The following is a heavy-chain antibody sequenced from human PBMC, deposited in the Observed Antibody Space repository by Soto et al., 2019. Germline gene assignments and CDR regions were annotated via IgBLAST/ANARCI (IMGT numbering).Heavy chain of an antibody. CDR1: GYTFTSYY. V-gene: IGHV1-46*03. CDR3: ASGGVDY. Sequence: QVQLVQSGAEVKKPGASVKVSCKASGYTFTSYYMHWFRQAPGQGLEWMGIINPNDGSTSHAQKFQGRVTMTRDTSKSTVYMVLSSLRSEDTAVYYCASGGVDYWGQGTLVTVSS. J-gene: IGHJ4*02. D-gene: IGHD3-16*01. CDR2: INPNDGST.